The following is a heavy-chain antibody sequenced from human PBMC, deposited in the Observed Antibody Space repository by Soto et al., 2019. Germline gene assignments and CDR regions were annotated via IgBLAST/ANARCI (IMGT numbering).Heavy chain of an antibody. Sequence: GGSLRLSCAASGFTFSDYYMSWIRQAPGKGLEWVSYISSSGSYTNYADSVKGRFTISRDNAKNSLYLQMNSLRAEDTAVYYCARLRRDGYKHYFDCWGQGTLVTVSS. CDR3: ARLRRDGYKHYFDC. CDR2: ISSSGSYT. D-gene: IGHD5-12*01. J-gene: IGHJ4*02. V-gene: IGHV3-11*06. CDR1: GFTFSDYY.